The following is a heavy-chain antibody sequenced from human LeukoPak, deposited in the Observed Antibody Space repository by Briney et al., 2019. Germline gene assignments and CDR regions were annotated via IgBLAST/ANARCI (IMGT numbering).Heavy chain of an antibody. CDR3: ARGPQWLNY. Sequence: SETLSLTCAISGDSVSSDSATWNWIRQSPSRGLEWLGRTYYRSKWYSAYAVSVKSRISINSDTSKNQFSLQLNSVTPEDTAIYYCARGPQWLNYWGQGTLVTVSS. V-gene: IGHV6-1*01. D-gene: IGHD6-19*01. J-gene: IGHJ4*02. CDR1: GDSVSSDSAT. CDR2: TYYRSKWYS.